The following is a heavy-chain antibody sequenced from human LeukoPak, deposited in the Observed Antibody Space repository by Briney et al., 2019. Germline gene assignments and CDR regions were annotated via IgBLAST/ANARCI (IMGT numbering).Heavy chain of an antibody. CDR1: GGSISSYY. CDR2: IYYSGST. Sequence: SETLSLTCTVSGGSISSYYWSWIRQPPGKGLEWIGYIYYSGSTNYNPSLKSRVTISVDTSKNQFSLKLSSVTAADTAVYYCARGGIVVVPAGPQDAFDIWGQGTMVTVSS. D-gene: IGHD2-2*01. CDR3: ARGGIVVVPAGPQDAFDI. V-gene: IGHV4-59*01. J-gene: IGHJ3*02.